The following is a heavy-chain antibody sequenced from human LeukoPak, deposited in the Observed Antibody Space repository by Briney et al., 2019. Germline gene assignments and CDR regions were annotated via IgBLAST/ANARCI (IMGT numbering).Heavy chain of an antibody. J-gene: IGHJ6*02. CDR2: INHSGST. CDR3: ARTLVSYYGSGRYASYYYGMDV. CDR1: GESFSGYY. D-gene: IGHD3-10*01. V-gene: IGHV4-34*01. Sequence: PSETLSLTCAVYGESFSGYYWSWIRQPPGKGLEWIGEINHSGSTNYNPSLKSRVTISVDTSKNQFSLKLSSVTAADTAVYYCARTLVSYYGSGRYASYYYGMDVWGQGTTVTVSS.